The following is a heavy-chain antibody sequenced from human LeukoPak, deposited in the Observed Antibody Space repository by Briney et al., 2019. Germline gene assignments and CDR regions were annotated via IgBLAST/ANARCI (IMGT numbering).Heavy chain of an antibody. D-gene: IGHD3-22*01. CDR1: GDSISTYY. J-gene: IGHJ4*02. CDR2: VFHSGST. Sequence: SETLSLTCTVSGDSISTYYWSWIRQPPGKGLEWIGYVFHSGSTNYNPSLKSRVTISVDTSKNQSSLILTSVTAADTAVYYCARAGNGYYPFDYWGQGTLVTVSS. V-gene: IGHV4-59*01. CDR3: ARAGNGYYPFDY.